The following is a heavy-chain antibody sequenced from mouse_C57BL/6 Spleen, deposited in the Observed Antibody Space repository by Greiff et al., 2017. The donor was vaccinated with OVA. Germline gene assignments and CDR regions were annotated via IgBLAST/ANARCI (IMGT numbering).Heavy chain of an antibody. D-gene: IGHD4-1*02. CDR2: IRNKANNHAT. J-gene: IGHJ2*01. V-gene: IGHV6-6*01. CDR1: GFTFSDAW. Sequence: EVKVEESGGGLVQPGGSMKLSCAASGFTFSDAWMDWVRQSPEKGLEWVAEIRNKANNHATYYAESVKGRFTISRDDSKSSVYLQMNSLRAEDTGIYYCTSQLGRGYFDYWGQGTTLTVSS. CDR3: TSQLGRGYFDY.